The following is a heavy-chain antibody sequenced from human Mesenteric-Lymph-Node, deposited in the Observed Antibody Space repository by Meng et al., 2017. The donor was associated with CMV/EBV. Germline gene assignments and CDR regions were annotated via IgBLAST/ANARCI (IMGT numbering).Heavy chain of an antibody. CDR3: ASHRGGQWLVSNY. CDR2: IYYSGSI. CDR1: GGSVRSAGYY. J-gene: IGHJ4*02. V-gene: IGHV4-61*08. D-gene: IGHD6-19*01. Sequence: GSLRLSCTVSGGSVRSAGYYWSWIRQPPGKGLEWIGYIYYSGSINYNPSLKSRVTISVDTSKNQYSLKVTSVTAADTAVYYCASHRGGQWLVSNYWGQGTLVTVSS.